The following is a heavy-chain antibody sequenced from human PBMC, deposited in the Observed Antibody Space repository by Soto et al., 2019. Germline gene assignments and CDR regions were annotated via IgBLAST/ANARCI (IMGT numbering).Heavy chain of an antibody. CDR2: MNPNSGNT. CDR1: GYTFTNYD. CDR3: ARDLGYCTNGVCHNLYYYYGMDV. J-gene: IGHJ6*02. V-gene: IGHV1-8*01. D-gene: IGHD2-8*01. Sequence: GASVKVSCKTSGYTFTNYDINWVRQATGQGFEWMGWMNPNSGNTGYAQKFQGRVTMTRDTSITTAYMELSSLRSEDTAVYYCARDLGYCTNGVCHNLYYYYGMDVWGQGTTVTVSS.